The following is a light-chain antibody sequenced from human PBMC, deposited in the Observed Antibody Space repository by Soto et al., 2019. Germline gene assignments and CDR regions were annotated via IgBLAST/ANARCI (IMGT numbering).Light chain of an antibody. CDR2: KTS. CDR1: QSIRSW. Sequence: DIQLTQSPSTLSASVGDRVTITCRASQSIRSWLAWYQQKPGKAPNLLIYKTSNLESGVPSRFSGSGSGTEFTLTISSLQPYDFATYYCQYYNDYCWTFGQGTKVEIK. J-gene: IGKJ1*01. V-gene: IGKV1-5*03. CDR3: QYYNDYCWT.